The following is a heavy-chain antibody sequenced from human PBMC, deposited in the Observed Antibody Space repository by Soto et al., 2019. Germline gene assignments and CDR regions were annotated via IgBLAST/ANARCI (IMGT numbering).Heavy chain of an antibody. V-gene: IGHV1-46*01. Sequence: ASVKVSCKASGYTFTSYYMHWVRQAPGQGLEWMGIINPSGGSTSYAQKFQGRVTMTRDTSTSTVYIELSSLRSEDTAVYYCAAPYDSSGYSVSFHYYYGMDVWGQGTTVTVSS. CDR2: INPSGGST. D-gene: IGHD3-22*01. CDR3: AAPYDSSGYSVSFHYYYGMDV. CDR1: GYTFTSYY. J-gene: IGHJ6*02.